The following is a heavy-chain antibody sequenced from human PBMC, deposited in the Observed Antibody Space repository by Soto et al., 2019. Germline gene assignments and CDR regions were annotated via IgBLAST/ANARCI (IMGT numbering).Heavy chain of an antibody. J-gene: IGHJ6*02. CDR1: GFTFSNAW. D-gene: IGHD2-21*02. CDR3: TTANCGGDCYSYYGMDV. V-gene: IGHV3-15*07. Sequence: GGSLRLSCAASGFTFSNAWMNWVRQAPGKGLEWVGRIKSKTDGGTTDYAAPVKGRFTISRDDSKNTLYLQMNSLKTEDTAVYYCTTANCGGDCYSYYGMDVWGQGTTVTVSS. CDR2: IKSKTDGGTT.